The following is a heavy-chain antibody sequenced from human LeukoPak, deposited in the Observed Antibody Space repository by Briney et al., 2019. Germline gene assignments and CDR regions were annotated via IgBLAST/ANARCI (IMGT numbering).Heavy chain of an antibody. V-gene: IGHV3-21*01. D-gene: IGHD2-15*01. CDR1: GFTFSSYS. CDR3: ARAVYCSGGGCFWYFDL. J-gene: IGHJ2*01. CDR2: ISSSSIYI. Sequence: PGGSLRLSCAASGFTFSSYSMNWVRQAPGKGLEWVSSISSSSIYIYYADSLKGRFTISRDNAKKSLYLQMNSLRAEDTAVYYCARAVYCSGGGCFWYFDLWGRGTLVTVSS.